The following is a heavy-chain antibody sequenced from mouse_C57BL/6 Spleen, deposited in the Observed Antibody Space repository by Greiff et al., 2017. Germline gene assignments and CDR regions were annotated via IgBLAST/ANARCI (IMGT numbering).Heavy chain of an antibody. CDR3: ARCYSNSYYVYY. CDR1: GYTFTGYY. J-gene: IGHJ2*01. V-gene: IGHV1-76*01. CDR2: IYPRSGNT. Sequence: QVQLQQSGAELVRPGASVKLSCKASGYTFTGYYINWVKQRPGQGLEWIGRIYPRSGNTNYNEKFKGKATLTAEQSYSTAYMQISSLTSEDSAVDFGARCYSNSYYVYYRGQGTTLTVSS. D-gene: IGHD2-5*01.